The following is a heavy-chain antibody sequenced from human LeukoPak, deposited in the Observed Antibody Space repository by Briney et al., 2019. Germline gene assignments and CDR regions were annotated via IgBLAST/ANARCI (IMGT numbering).Heavy chain of an antibody. V-gene: IGHV4-34*01. Sequence: SETLSLTCAVYGGSFSDYYWSWIRQPPGKGLEWIGEINHSGSTNSNPSLKSRVTISVDTSKKQFSLKLSSVTAADTAVYYCARTTEGYCSSTSCYEFYYYYYMDVWGKGTTVTISS. CDR3: ARTTEGYCSSTSCYEFYYYYYMDV. D-gene: IGHD2-2*01. J-gene: IGHJ6*03. CDR1: GGSFSDYY. CDR2: INHSGST.